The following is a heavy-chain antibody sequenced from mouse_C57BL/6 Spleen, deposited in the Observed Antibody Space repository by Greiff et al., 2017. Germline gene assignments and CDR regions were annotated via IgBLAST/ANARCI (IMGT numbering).Heavy chain of an antibody. CDR2: ISSGSSTI. CDR3: ARGYYRYYAMDY. CDR1: GFTFSDYG. V-gene: IGHV5-17*01. D-gene: IGHD2-3*01. J-gene: IGHJ4*01. Sequence: DVQLQESGGGLVKPGGSLKLSCAASGFTFSDYGMHWVRQAPEKGLEWVAYISSGSSTIYYADTVKGRFTISRDNAKNTLFLQMTSLRSEDTAMYYCARGYYRYYAMDYWGQGTSVTVSS.